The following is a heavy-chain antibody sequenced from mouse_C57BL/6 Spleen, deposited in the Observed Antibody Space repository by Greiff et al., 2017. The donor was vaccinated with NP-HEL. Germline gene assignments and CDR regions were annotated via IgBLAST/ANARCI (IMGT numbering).Heavy chain of an antibody. CDR1: GFTFSSYA. V-gene: IGHV5-4*01. CDR3: ARDDSGYVFAY. D-gene: IGHD3-2*02. Sequence: EVMLVESGGGLVKPGGSLKLSCAASGFTFSSYAMSWVRQTPEKRLEWVATISDGGSYTYYPDNVKGRFTISRDNAKNNLYLQMSHLKSEETAMYYCARDDSGYVFAYWGQGTLVTVSA. J-gene: IGHJ3*01. CDR2: ISDGGSYT.